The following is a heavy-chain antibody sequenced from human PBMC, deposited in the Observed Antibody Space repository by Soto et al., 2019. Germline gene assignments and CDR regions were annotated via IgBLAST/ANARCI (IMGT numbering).Heavy chain of an antibody. V-gene: IGHV3-33*01. Sequence: QVQLVESGGGVVQPGRSLRLSCAASGFTFSSYGMHWVRQAPGKGLEWVAVIWYDGSNKYYADSVKGRFTISRDNSKNTLDLQMNSLRAEDTAVYYCARDKGSSDPPDYWGQGTLVTVSS. CDR1: GFTFSSYG. CDR3: ARDKGSSDPPDY. D-gene: IGHD6-25*01. CDR2: IWYDGSNK. J-gene: IGHJ4*02.